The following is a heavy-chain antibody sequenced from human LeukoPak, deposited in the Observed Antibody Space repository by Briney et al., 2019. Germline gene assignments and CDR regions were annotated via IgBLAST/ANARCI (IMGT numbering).Heavy chain of an antibody. D-gene: IGHD6-19*01. CDR3: ARLSSGWYWNWFDP. V-gene: IGHV4-38-2*02. CDR2: IYHSGST. Sequence: SETLSLTCTVSGYSISSGNYWDWIRQPPGKGLEWIGSIYHSGSTYYNPSLKSRVTISVDTSKNQFSLKLSSVTAADTAVYYCARLSSGWYWNWFDPWGQGTLVTVSS. J-gene: IGHJ5*02. CDR1: GYSISSGNY.